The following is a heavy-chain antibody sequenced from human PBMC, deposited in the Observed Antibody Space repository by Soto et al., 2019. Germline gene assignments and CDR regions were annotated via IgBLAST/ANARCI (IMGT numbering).Heavy chain of an antibody. J-gene: IGHJ5*01. D-gene: IGHD1-26*01. CDR2: ISFDGSDK. CDR3: AKAGGSYFVIPDS. V-gene: IGHV3-30*18. Sequence: PGGSLRLSCAASGFTFSSYGMHWVRQAPGKGLEWVAVISFDGSDKYYTDSVKGRFAISRDNSKSTLYLQMNSLRGDDTAVYYCAKAGGSYFVIPDSWGQGTPVTVST. CDR1: GFTFSSYG.